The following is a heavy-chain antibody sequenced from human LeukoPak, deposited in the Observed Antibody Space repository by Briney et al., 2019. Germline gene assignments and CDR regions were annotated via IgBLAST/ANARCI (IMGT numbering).Heavy chain of an antibody. CDR1: GFTFSSYE. Sequence: GGSLRLSCAASGFTFSSYEMNWVRQAPGKGLEWVSYISSSGSTIYYADSVKGRFTISRDNAKNSLYLQMNSPRAEDTAVYYCASISGYYYRFDYWGQGTLVTVSS. D-gene: IGHD3-22*01. CDR3: ASISGYYYRFDY. CDR2: ISSSGSTI. J-gene: IGHJ4*02. V-gene: IGHV3-48*03.